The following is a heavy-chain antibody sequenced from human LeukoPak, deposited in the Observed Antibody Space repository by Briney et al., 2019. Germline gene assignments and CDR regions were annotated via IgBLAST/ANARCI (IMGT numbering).Heavy chain of an antibody. CDR1: GDSVSRSDSY. V-gene: IGHV4-39*01. Sequence: SETLSLTCSVSGDSVSRSDSYWDWIRQPPGKGLEWIGTIYYSGRTYYSPSLKSRVTMSVDPSNNQFSLTLRSVTAADTALYYCARRRYYDGSGYLEWGQGTLLRVSS. J-gene: IGHJ1*01. CDR3: ARRRYYDGSGYLE. D-gene: IGHD3-22*01. CDR2: IYYSGRT.